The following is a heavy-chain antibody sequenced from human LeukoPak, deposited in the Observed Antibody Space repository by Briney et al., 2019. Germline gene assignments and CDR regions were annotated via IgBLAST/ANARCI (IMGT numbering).Heavy chain of an antibody. J-gene: IGHJ4*02. D-gene: IGHD3-22*01. CDR3: ARDYYRSLDY. Sequence: GGSLRLSCAASGFSFTYSWMAWVRQTPERGLEWVANIKQDGSEKYYLDSVKGRLTISRDNAKNSLYLQMNSLRVEDTAVYYCARDYYRSLDYWGQGTLATVSS. CDR2: IKQDGSEK. CDR1: GFSFTYSW. V-gene: IGHV3-7*01.